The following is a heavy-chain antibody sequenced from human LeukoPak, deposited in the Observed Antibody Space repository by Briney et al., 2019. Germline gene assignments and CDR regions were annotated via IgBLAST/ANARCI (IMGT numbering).Heavy chain of an antibody. CDR1: GFTFSSNA. Sequence: PGGSLRLSCAASGFTFSSNAMHWVRQAPGKGLERVAVISYDASNKYYADSVKGRFTISRDNSKNTLYLQMNSLRGEDTSVYYCARGSGSSTRGWFDPWGQGTLVTVSS. CDR3: ARGSGSSTRGWFDP. J-gene: IGHJ5*02. D-gene: IGHD6-13*01. CDR2: ISYDASNK. V-gene: IGHV3-30-3*01.